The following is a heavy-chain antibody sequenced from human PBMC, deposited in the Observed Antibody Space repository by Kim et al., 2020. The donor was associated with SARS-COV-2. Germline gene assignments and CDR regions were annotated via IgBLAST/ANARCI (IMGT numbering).Heavy chain of an antibody. Sequence: GGSLRLSCAASGFTFSSYAMHWVRQAPGKGLEWVAVISYDGSNKYYADSVKGRFTISRDNSKNTLYLQMNSRRAEDTAVYYCARGSAMGWFDPWGQGTLVTVSS. CDR2: ISYDGSNK. J-gene: IGHJ5*02. CDR3: ARGSAMGWFDP. D-gene: IGHD3-3*01. V-gene: IGHV3-30-3*01. CDR1: GFTFSSYA.